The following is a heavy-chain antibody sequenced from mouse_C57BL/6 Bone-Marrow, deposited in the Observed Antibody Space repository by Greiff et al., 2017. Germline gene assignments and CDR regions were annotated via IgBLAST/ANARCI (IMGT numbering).Heavy chain of an antibody. CDR1: GYTFTSYW. V-gene: IGHV1-72*01. CDR2: IDPNSGGT. Sequence: QVHVKQPGAELVKPGASVKLSCKASGYTFTSYWMHWVKQRPGRGLEWIGRIDPNSGGTKYNEKFKSKATLTVDKPSSTAYMQLSSLTSEDSAVYYCARFGYLYAMDYWGQGTSVTVSS. CDR3: ARFGYLYAMDY. J-gene: IGHJ4*01. D-gene: IGHD1-2*01.